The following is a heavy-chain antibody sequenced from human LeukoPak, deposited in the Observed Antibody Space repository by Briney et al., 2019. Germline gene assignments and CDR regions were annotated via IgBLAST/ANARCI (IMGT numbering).Heavy chain of an antibody. J-gene: IGHJ4*02. CDR1: GGSISSSSYY. V-gene: IGHV4-39*07. Sequence: SETLSLTCTVSGGSISSSSYYWGWIRQPPGKGLEWIGYIYHSGSTYYNPSLKSRVTISVDRSKNQFSLKLSSVTAADTAVYYCARANVLLWFGELLGYFDYWGQGTLVTVSS. CDR3: ARANVLLWFGELLGYFDY. D-gene: IGHD3-10*01. CDR2: IYHSGST.